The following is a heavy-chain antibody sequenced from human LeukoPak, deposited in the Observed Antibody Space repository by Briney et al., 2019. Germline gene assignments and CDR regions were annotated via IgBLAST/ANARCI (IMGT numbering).Heavy chain of an antibody. Sequence: GGSLRLSCAASGFTFSSYEMDWVRQAPGKGLEGVAKIISSGSTIYYADSVKGRFTISRDNAKNSLYLEMNSLRAEDTAVYYCARDGYYYGSGSREDAFDIWGEGTMVTVSS. CDR3: ARDGYYYGSGSREDAFDI. D-gene: IGHD3-10*01. CDR2: IISSGSTI. V-gene: IGHV3-48*03. J-gene: IGHJ3*02. CDR1: GFTFSSYE.